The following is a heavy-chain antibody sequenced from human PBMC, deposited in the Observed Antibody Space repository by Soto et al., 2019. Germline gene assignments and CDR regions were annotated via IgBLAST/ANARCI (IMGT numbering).Heavy chain of an antibody. V-gene: IGHV1-58*01. CDR1: GFTLTSSA. J-gene: IGHJ3*01. D-gene: IGHD3-22*01. Sequence: GASVKVSCKASGFTLTSSAVQWVRQARGQRLEWIGWIVVGSGNTNYAQKFQERVTITRDMSTSTAYMELSSLRSEDTAVYYCAAGFSAPITMIVVPPVGWGQGTMVTVSS. CDR3: AAGFSAPITMIVVPPVG. CDR2: IVVGSGNT.